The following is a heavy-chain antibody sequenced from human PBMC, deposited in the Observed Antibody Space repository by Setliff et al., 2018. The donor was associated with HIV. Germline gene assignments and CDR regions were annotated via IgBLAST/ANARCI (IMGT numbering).Heavy chain of an antibody. CDR1: GFAFNKFW. CDR3: ARAYNVYDYRFDSSGYDY. J-gene: IGHJ4*02. V-gene: IGHV3-7*03. Sequence: PGGSLRLSCAASGFAFNKFWMSWVRQAPGKGLEWLANINRDGSAEAYVGSVKGRFIASTDNAKNSLFLQMNSLKAEDTAVYYCARAYNVYDYRFDSSGYDYWGQGTLVTVPQ. CDR2: INRDGSAE. D-gene: IGHD3-22*01.